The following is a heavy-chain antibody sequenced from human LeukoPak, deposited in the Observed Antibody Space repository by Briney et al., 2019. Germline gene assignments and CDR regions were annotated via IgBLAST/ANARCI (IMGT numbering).Heavy chain of an antibody. CDR3: ARVRLGELSATYYFDY. V-gene: IGHV4-39*01. J-gene: IGHJ4*02. D-gene: IGHD3-16*02. CDR2: IYYSGST. CDR1: GGSISSSSYY. Sequence: PSETLSLTCTVSGGSISSSSYYWGWIRQPPGKGLEWIGSIYYSGSTYYNPSLKSRVTISVDTSKNQFSLKLSSVTAADTVVYYCARVRLGELSATYYFDYWGQGTLVTVSS.